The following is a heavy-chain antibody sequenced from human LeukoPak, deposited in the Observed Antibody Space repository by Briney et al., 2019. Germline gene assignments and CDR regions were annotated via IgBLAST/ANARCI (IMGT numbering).Heavy chain of an antibody. D-gene: IGHD1-26*01. J-gene: IGHJ4*02. CDR1: GFTFSSYA. V-gene: IGHV3-23*01. CDR3: ARDLVGATSATNDY. CDR2: ISGSGGST. Sequence: GGSLRLSCAASGFTFSSYAMSWVRQAPGKGLEWVSDISGSGGSTYYADSVKGRFTISRDNSKNTLYLQMNSLRAEDTAVYYCARDLVGATSATNDYWGQGTLVTVSS.